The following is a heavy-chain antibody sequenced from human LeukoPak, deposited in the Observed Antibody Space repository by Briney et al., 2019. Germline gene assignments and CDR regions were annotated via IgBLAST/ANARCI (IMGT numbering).Heavy chain of an antibody. Sequence: ASMKVSCKATGYTFPSYHIPWVRQAPGEGIEWMGKINPSGGSTSYAQKFQGRVTMTRDMSTSTVYMELSSLRSEDTAVYYCARAPLWFGEPLFDYWGQGTLVTVSS. J-gene: IGHJ4*02. V-gene: IGHV1-46*01. D-gene: IGHD3-10*01. CDR3: ARAPLWFGEPLFDY. CDR2: INPSGGST. CDR1: GYTFPSYH.